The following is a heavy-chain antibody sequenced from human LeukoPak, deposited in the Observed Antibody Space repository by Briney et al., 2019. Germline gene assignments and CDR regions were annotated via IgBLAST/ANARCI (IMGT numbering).Heavy chain of an antibody. CDR2: IYPGDSDI. Sequence: GESLKISCQGSGYSFSSYWIVWVRQMPEKGLEWMGIIYPGDSDIKYSPSFQGQVTISADKSTSTAYLQWSSLRASDTAMYYSARLREPGFHFDYWGQGTLVTISS. V-gene: IGHV5-51*01. J-gene: IGHJ4*02. D-gene: IGHD1-14*01. CDR3: ARLREPGFHFDY. CDR1: GYSFSSYW.